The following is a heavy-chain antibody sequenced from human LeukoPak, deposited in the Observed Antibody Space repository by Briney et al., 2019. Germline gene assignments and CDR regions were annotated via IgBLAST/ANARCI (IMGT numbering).Heavy chain of an antibody. D-gene: IGHD3-22*01. J-gene: IGHJ4*02. CDR3: ARAGYYYDSSGHYYVGYFDY. CDR2: IYSGGST. Sequence: HPGGSLRLSCAASGFTVSSNYMSWVRQTPGKGLEWVSVIYSGGSTYYADSVKGRFTISRDNSKNTLYLQMNSLRAEDTAVYYCARAGYYYDSSGHYYVGYFDYWGQGTLVAVSS. V-gene: IGHV3-53*01. CDR1: GFTVSSNY.